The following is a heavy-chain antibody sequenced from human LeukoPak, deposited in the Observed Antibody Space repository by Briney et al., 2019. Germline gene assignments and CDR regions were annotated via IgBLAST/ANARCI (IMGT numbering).Heavy chain of an antibody. CDR2: ISWDGGST. J-gene: IGHJ6*03. D-gene: IGHD6-13*01. V-gene: IGHV3-43D*03. CDR1: GFTFDDYA. Sequence: GGSLRLSCAASGFTFDDYAMHWVRQAPGKGLEWVSLISWDGGSTYYADSVKGRFTISRDNSKNSLYLQMNSLRAEDTAVYYCAREPTPRGIAAGNYYYYYMDVWGKGTTVTVSS. CDR3: AREPTPRGIAAGNYYYYYMDV.